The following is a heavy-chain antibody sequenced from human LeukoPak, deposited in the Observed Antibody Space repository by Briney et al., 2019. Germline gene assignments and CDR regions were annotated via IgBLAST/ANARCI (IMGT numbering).Heavy chain of an antibody. V-gene: IGHV3-30*02. D-gene: IGHD3-9*01. Sequence: GGSLRLSCAASGFTFSSYGMHWVRQAPGKGLEWVAFIRYDGSNKYYADSVKGRFTISRDNSKNTLYLQMNSLRAEDTAVYYCARQEYDILPGYWGIAFDIWGQGTMVTVSS. CDR3: ARQEYDILPGYWGIAFDI. J-gene: IGHJ3*02. CDR2: IRYDGSNK. CDR1: GFTFSSYG.